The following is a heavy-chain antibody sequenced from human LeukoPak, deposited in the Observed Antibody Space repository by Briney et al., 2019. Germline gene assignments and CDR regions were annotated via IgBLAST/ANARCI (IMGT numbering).Heavy chain of an antibody. CDR2: INGDGNNV. CDR1: GFTFNNYW. Sequence: GGSLRLSCAASGFTFNNYWLHWVRQVPGKGLMWVSRINGDGNNVNYADSVKGRFTISRDNAKNTLFLQMNSLRPEDTAVYYCARDPYNSSGYFAFWGQGTLVTVPS. V-gene: IGHV3-74*01. CDR3: ARDPYNSSGYFAF. J-gene: IGHJ4*02. D-gene: IGHD3-22*01.